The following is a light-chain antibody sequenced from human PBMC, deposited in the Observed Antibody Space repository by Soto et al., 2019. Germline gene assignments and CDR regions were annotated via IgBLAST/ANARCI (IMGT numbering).Light chain of an antibody. J-gene: IGLJ2*01. Sequence: QSVLTQPPSVSGAPGQRVTISCTGSSSNIGAGYDVHWYQQLPGTAPKLLIYGNHNRTSGVPDRFSGSKSDASASLAITGLQAEDEADYYCQSYDSSLSVVVVFGGGTKVTVL. CDR3: QSYDSSLSVVVV. V-gene: IGLV1-40*01. CDR2: GNH. CDR1: SSNIGAGYD.